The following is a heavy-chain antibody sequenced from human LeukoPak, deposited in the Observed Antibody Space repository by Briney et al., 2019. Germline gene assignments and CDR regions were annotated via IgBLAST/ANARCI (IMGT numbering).Heavy chain of an antibody. J-gene: IGHJ4*02. CDR1: GFIFSSYA. CDR2: INDGGGRT. CDR3: AIDPNWGTHS. D-gene: IGHD7-27*01. Sequence: GGSLRLSCAASGFIFSSYAMNWVRQAPGKGLEWVSAINDGGGRTYYADSVKGRFTISRDNSKNALYLQMNSLRVEDTAVYYCAIDPNWGTHSWGQGVLVTVSS. V-gene: IGHV3-23*01.